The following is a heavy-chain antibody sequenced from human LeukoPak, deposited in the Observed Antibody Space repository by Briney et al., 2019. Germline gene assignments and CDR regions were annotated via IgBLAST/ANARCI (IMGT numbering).Heavy chain of an antibody. CDR3: AREQREGSSSWPPTTDY. J-gene: IGHJ4*02. CDR2: INPNSGGT. D-gene: IGHD6-13*01. CDR1: GYTFTGDY. V-gene: IGHV1-2*02. Sequence: PGASVKVSCNASGYTFTGDYMHWVRQAPGQGLEWMGWINPNSGGTNYAQKFQGRVTMTRDTSISTAYMELSRLRSDDTAVYYCAREQREGSSSWPPTTDYWGQGTLVTVSS.